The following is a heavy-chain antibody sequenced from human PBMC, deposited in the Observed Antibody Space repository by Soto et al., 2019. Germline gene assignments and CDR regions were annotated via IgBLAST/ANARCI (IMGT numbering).Heavy chain of an antibody. CDR2: ISSSSSYT. V-gene: IGHV3-11*06. Sequence: QVQLVESGGGLVKPGGSLRLYCAASGFTFSDYYMSWSRQAPGKGLEWVSYISSSSSYTNYADSVKARFTISRDNTKNSLYLQMNSLRAEDTAVYYCARIDYSNAFYYDGMDVLGQGTTVTVSS. J-gene: IGHJ6*02. D-gene: IGHD4-4*01. CDR3: ARIDYSNAFYYDGMDV. CDR1: GFTFSDYY.